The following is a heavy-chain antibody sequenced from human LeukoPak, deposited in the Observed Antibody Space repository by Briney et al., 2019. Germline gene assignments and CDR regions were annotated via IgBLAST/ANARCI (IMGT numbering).Heavy chain of an antibody. D-gene: IGHD4-17*01. CDR2: IYYSGST. Sequence: SQTLSLTCTVSGGSISSGGYYWSWIRQPPGKGLEWIGYIYYSGSTNYNPSLKSRVTISVDTSKNQFSLKLSSVTAADTAVYYCARSSYGDYFDYWGQGTLVTVSS. CDR3: ARSSYGDYFDY. CDR1: GGSISSGGYY. J-gene: IGHJ4*02. V-gene: IGHV4-61*08.